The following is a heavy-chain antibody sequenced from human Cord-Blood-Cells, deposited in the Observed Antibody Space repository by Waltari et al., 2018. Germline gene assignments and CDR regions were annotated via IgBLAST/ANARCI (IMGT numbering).Heavy chain of an antibody. D-gene: IGHD3-9*01. CDR1: GGTFSSYA. CDR2: IIPILGIA. J-gene: IGHJ4*02. V-gene: IGHV1-69*09. CDR3: ARGDILTGYYFDY. Sequence: QVQLVQSGAEVKKPGSSVTVSCKASGGTFSSYAISWVRQAPGQGLEWMGRIIPILGIANYAQKFQGRVTITADKSTSTAYMELSSLRSEDTAVYYCARGDILTGYYFDYWGQGTLVTVSS.